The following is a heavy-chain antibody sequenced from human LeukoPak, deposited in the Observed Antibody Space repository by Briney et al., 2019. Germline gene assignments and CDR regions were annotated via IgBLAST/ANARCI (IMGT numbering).Heavy chain of an antibody. D-gene: IGHD5-12*01. J-gene: IGHJ5*02. Sequence: ASVKVSCKASGYTFTGYYMHWVRQAPGRGLEWMGWINPNSGGTNYAQKFQGRVTMTRDTSISTAYMELSRLRSDDTAVYHCASLYSGYDFGWFDPWGQGTLVTVSS. V-gene: IGHV1-2*02. CDR1: GYTFTGYY. CDR2: INPNSGGT. CDR3: ASLYSGYDFGWFDP.